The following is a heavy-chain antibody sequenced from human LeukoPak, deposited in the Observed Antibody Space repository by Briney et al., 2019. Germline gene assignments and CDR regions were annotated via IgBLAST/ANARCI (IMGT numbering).Heavy chain of an antibody. CDR1: GFTFSSYG. CDR2: ISGSGGST. D-gene: IGHD1-26*01. Sequence: PGGSLRLSCAASGFTFSSYGMSWVRQAPGKGLEWVSAISGSGGSTYYADSVKGQFTISTDNSKNTLYLQMNSLRAEDTPVYYCATLGATRIPTTDYWGQGTLVTVSS. V-gene: IGHV3-23*01. J-gene: IGHJ4*02. CDR3: ATLGATRIPTTDY.